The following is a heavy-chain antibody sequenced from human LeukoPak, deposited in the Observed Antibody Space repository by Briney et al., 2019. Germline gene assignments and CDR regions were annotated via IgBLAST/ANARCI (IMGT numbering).Heavy chain of an antibody. D-gene: IGHD2-2*01. Sequence: GGSLRLSCAASGFTFSSYAMHWVRQAPGKGLEWVAVISYDGSNKYYADSVKGRFTISRDNSKNTLCLQMNSLRAEDTAVYYCAREDIVVVSFDYWGQGTLVTVSS. CDR3: AREDIVVVSFDY. CDR1: GFTFSSYA. CDR2: ISYDGSNK. V-gene: IGHV3-30-3*01. J-gene: IGHJ4*02.